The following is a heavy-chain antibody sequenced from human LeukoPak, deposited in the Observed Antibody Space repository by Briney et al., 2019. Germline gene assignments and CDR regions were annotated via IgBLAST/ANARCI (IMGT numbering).Heavy chain of an antibody. CDR2: LSGSGGST. Sequence: GGSLRLSCAASGFTFSSFAMSWVRQAPGKGLEWVSGLSGSGGSTYYADSVKGRFTISRDNSKNTLYLQMNSLRAEDTAVYYCARDIVPAAIEGAFDIWGQGTMVTVSS. CDR1: GFTFSSFA. D-gene: IGHD2-2*02. CDR3: ARDIVPAAIEGAFDI. V-gene: IGHV3-23*01. J-gene: IGHJ3*02.